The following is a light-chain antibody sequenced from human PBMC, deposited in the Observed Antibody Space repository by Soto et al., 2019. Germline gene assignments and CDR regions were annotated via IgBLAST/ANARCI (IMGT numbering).Light chain of an antibody. CDR3: KVWESSSDHPV. V-gene: IGLV3-21*01. CDR2: YDS. CDR1: NIGSKS. J-gene: IGLJ3*02. Sequence: SYELTQPPSVSVAPGKTARITCGGNNIGSKSVHWYQQKPGQAPVLVIYYDSDRPSGIPERFSGSNSGNTATLTISRVEAGDETDYYCKVWESSSDHPVFAGGTKLTV.